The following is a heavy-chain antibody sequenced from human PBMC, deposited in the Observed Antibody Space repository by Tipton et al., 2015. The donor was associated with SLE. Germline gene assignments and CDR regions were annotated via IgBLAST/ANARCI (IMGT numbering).Heavy chain of an antibody. D-gene: IGHD1-26*01. CDR1: GGSISSHY. V-gene: IGHV4-59*11. Sequence: TLSLTCTVSGGSISSHYWSWIRQPPGKGLEWIGYIYYSGSTNYNPSLKSRVTISVDTSKNQFSLKLSSVTAADTAVYYCARSGWERSLDYWGQGTLVTVSS. CDR2: IYYSGST. J-gene: IGHJ4*02. CDR3: ARSGWERSLDY.